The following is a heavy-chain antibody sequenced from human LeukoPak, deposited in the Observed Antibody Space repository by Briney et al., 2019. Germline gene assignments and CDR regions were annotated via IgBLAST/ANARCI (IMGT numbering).Heavy chain of an antibody. Sequence: PGGSLRLSCAASGFTVSSSYMSWVRQAPGKGLEWVSVIYSGGSTYYADSVKGRFTISRDNSKNTLYLQMNSLRAEDTAVYYCAKVTYSRWDWGSSIDYWGQGTLVTVSS. V-gene: IGHV3-53*01. CDR2: IYSGGST. D-gene: IGHD7-27*01. CDR3: AKVTYSRWDWGSSIDY. J-gene: IGHJ4*02. CDR1: GFTVSSSY.